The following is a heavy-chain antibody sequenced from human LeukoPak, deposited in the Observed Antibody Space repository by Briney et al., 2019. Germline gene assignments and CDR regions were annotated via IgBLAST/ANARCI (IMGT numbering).Heavy chain of an antibody. V-gene: IGHV1-69*04. CDR3: APYYYGSGSYYQPVDY. CDR1: GGTFSSYA. D-gene: IGHD3-10*01. J-gene: IGHJ4*02. CDR2: IIPIFGIA. Sequence: WASVKVSCKASGGTFSSYAISWVRQARGQGLEWMGRIIPIFGIANYAQKFQGRVTITADKSTSTAYMELSSLRSEDTAVYYCAPYYYGSGSYYQPVDYWGQGTLVTVSS.